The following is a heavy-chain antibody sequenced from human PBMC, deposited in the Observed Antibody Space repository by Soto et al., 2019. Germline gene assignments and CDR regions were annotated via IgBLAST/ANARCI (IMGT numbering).Heavy chain of an antibody. Sequence: GGSLRLSCAASGFTFSSYSMNWVRHAPGKGLEWVSYISSSSSTIYYADSVKGRFTISRDNAKNSLYLQMNSLRDEDTAVYYCARESNYDSRIPYFDYWGQGTLVTVSS. CDR2: ISSSSSTI. CDR3: ARESNYDSRIPYFDY. J-gene: IGHJ4*02. CDR1: GFTFSSYS. V-gene: IGHV3-48*02. D-gene: IGHD3-22*01.